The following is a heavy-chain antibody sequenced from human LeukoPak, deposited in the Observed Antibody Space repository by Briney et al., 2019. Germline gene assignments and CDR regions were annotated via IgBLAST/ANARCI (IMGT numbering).Heavy chain of an antibody. Sequence: ASVKVSCKASGYTFTSYAMHWVRQAPGQRLEWMGWINAGNGNTKYSQKFQGRVTITRDTSASTAYMELSSLRSEDTAVYYCAADSADSSGYYYAGDAFDIWGQGTMVTVSS. CDR3: AADSADSSGYYYAGDAFDI. CDR1: GYTFTSYA. V-gene: IGHV1-3*01. J-gene: IGHJ3*02. CDR2: INAGNGNT. D-gene: IGHD3-22*01.